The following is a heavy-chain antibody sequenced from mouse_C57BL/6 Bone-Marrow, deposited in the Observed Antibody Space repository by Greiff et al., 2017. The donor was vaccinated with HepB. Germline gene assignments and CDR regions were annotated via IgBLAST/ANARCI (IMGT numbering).Heavy chain of an antibody. CDR2: INPNNGGT. Sequence: EVQLQQSGPELVKPGASVKIPCKASGYTFTDYNMDWVEQSHGKSLEWIGDINPNNGGTIYNQKFKGKATLTVDKSSSTAYMELRSLTSEDTAGYYCALDSSGFDYWGQGTTLTVSS. CDR1: GYTFTDYN. J-gene: IGHJ2*01. V-gene: IGHV1-18*01. D-gene: IGHD3-2*02. CDR3: ALDSSGFDY.